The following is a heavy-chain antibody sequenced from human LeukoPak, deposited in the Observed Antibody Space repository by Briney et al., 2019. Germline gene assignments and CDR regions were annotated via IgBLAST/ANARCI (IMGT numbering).Heavy chain of an antibody. D-gene: IGHD2-15*01. CDR2: SRNKANSYTT. CDR1: GFTFGDYA. J-gene: IGHJ4*02. Sequence: PGGSLRLSCTASGFTFGDYAMSWFRQAPGKGLEWVGRSRNKANSYTTEYAASVKGRFTISRDDSKNSLYLQMNSLKTEDTAVYYCARDDSHVFWGQGTLVTVSS. V-gene: IGHV3-72*01. CDR3: ARDDSHVF.